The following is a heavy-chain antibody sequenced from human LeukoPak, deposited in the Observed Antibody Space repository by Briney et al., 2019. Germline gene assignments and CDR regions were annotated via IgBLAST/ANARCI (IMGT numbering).Heavy chain of an antibody. V-gene: IGHV3-23*01. CDR2: ISVSGGST. CDR1: GFTFSSYA. D-gene: IGHD2-21*01. CDR3: AKADSGTGAFDY. Sequence: GGSLRLSCAASGFTFSSYAMSWVRQAPGKGLEWVSAISVSGGSTYYADSVKGRFTISRDNSKNTLYLQMNSLRAEDTAVYYCAKADSGTGAFDYWGQGTLVTVSS. J-gene: IGHJ4*02.